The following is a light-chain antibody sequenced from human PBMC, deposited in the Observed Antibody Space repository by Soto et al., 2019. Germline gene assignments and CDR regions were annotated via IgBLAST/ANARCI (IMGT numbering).Light chain of an antibody. J-gene: IGLJ2*01. CDR3: SSYTSNDVV. Sequence: QSALTQPASVSGSPGQSITISCTGTSSDVGGYNYVSWYQQHPNRAPKLIIYDVANRPSGVSNRFSGSKSGDTASLTISGLQADDEANYYCSSYTSNDVVFGGGTKLTVL. V-gene: IGLV2-14*03. CDR2: DVA. CDR1: SSDVGGYNY.